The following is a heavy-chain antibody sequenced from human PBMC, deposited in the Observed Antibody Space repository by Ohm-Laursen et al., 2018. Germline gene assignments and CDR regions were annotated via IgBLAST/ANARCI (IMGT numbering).Heavy chain of an antibody. D-gene: IGHD2-2*01. J-gene: IGHJ6*02. V-gene: IGHV3-15*01. CDR2: IKRKTDGGTT. CDR3: TTDRYIVVVPAAIHYYYYGMDV. Sequence: SLRLSCSASGFTLSNAWMTWVRQAPGKGLEWVGRIKRKTDGGTTDYAAPVKGRFTISRDDSKNTLYLQTNSLKTEDTAVYYCTTDRYIVVVPAAIHYYYYGMDVWGQGTTVTVSS. CDR1: GFTLSNAW.